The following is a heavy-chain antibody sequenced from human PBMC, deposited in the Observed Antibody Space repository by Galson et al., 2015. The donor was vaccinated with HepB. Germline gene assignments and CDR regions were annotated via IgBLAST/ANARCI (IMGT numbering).Heavy chain of an antibody. J-gene: IGHJ6*02. V-gene: IGHV1-18*04. CDR2: ISAYNGNT. CDR3: ARAGYCSSTSCSYYYYYGMDV. D-gene: IGHD2-2*01. CDR1: GYTFTSYG. Sequence: SVKVSCKASGYTFTSYGISWVRQAPGQGLEWMGWISAYNGNTNYAQKLQGRVTMTTDTSTSTAYMELRSLRSDDTAVYYCARAGYCSSTSCSYYYYYGMDVWGQGTTVTVSS.